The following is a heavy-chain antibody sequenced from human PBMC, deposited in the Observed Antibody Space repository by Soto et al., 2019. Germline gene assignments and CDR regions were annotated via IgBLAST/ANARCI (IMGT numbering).Heavy chain of an antibody. CDR2: IIPIFGAA. Sequence: SVKVSCKTSGDTFSAFYLHWVRQAPGQGLEWMGGIIPIFGAANYAQKFQGRVTITADESTSTAYMELSSLRSEDTAVYYCARDDPPRTHDAFDIWGQGTMVTVSS. J-gene: IGHJ3*02. V-gene: IGHV1-69*13. CDR1: GDTFSAFY. CDR3: ARDDPPRTHDAFDI.